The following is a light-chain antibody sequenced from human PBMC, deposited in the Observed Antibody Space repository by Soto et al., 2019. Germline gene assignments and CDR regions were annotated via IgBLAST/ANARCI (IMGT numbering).Light chain of an antibody. CDR2: EGS. CDR1: SSDVGRYNL. Sequence: QSALTQPASVSGSPGQSITFSCTGTSSDVGRYNLVSWYQQHPGKAPKLMISEGSQRPSGVSDRFSGSKSGNTASLTISGLQAEDEAHYYCSSYADGGALLFGGGTKLTVL. CDR3: SSYADGGALL. V-gene: IGLV2-23*01. J-gene: IGLJ3*02.